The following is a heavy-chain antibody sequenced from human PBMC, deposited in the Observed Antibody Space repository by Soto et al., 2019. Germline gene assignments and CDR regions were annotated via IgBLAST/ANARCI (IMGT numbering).Heavy chain of an antibody. CDR2: IYHSGRT. CDR3: AREDRPGISYFDL. V-gene: IGHV4-31*02. Sequence: WTWIRQHPGKRLEWIGYIYHSGRTNYNPSLKSRISMSVDTSENQFSLKLSSVTAADTAVYFCAREDRPGISYFDLWGQGTLVTVSS. J-gene: IGHJ4*02. D-gene: IGHD2-2*01.